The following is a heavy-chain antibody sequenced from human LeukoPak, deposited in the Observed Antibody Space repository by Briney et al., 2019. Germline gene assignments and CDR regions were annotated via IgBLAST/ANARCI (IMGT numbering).Heavy chain of an antibody. Sequence: GASVKVSCKVSGYTLTELSMHWVRQAPGKGLEWMGGFDPEDGETIYAQKFQGRVTMTEDTFTDTAYMELSSLRSEDTAVYYCATAGYCSGGSCSYYFDYWGQGTLVTVSS. CDR3: ATAGYCSGGSCSYYFDY. J-gene: IGHJ4*02. CDR2: FDPEDGET. CDR1: GYTLTELS. V-gene: IGHV1-24*01. D-gene: IGHD2-15*01.